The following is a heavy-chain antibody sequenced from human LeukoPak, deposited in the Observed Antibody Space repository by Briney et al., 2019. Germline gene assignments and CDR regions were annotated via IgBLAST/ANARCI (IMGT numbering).Heavy chain of an antibody. Sequence: SETLSLTCAVYGGSFSGYYWSWIRQPPGKGVKWIGEINHSGSTNYNPSLKSRVTISVDTSKNQFSLKLSSVTAADTAVYYCARARRVVILFDYWGQGTLVTVSS. J-gene: IGHJ4*02. D-gene: IGHD3-3*01. CDR1: GGSFSGYY. CDR3: ARARRVVILFDY. CDR2: INHSGST. V-gene: IGHV4-34*01.